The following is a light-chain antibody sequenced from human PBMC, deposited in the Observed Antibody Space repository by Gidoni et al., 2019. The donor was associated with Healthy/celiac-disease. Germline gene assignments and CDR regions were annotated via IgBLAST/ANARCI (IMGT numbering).Light chain of an antibody. CDR1: QSISSY. CDR3: QQSYSTRFT. CDR2: AAS. V-gene: IGKV1-39*01. J-gene: IGKJ3*01. Sequence: DLQMTQSPSSLSASVGDRVTITCRASQSISSYLNWYQQKPGKAPKLLIYAASSLQSGVPARFSGSGSGTDFTLTISSLQPEDFATYYCQQSYSTRFTFGPXTKVDIK.